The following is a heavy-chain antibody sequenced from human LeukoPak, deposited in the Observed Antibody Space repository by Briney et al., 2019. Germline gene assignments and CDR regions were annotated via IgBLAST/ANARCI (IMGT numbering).Heavy chain of an antibody. CDR1: GFTFSSYW. V-gene: IGHV3-74*01. D-gene: IGHD4-11*01. J-gene: IGHJ4*02. Sequence: PGGSLRLSCAASGFTFSSYWMHWVRQAPGKGLVWVSRINTDGSSTSYADSVKGRFTISRDNSRNTLYLQMNSLRVEDTAVYYCAKRESRGNYPLDYWGQGTLVTVSS. CDR3: AKRESRGNYPLDY. CDR2: INTDGSST.